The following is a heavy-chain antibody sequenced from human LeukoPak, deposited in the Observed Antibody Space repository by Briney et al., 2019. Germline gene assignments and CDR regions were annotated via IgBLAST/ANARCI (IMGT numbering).Heavy chain of an antibody. CDR1: GGTFSSYA. D-gene: IGHD5-12*01. CDR3: ARVEYSGYGPQRKNGFLVMDV. CDR2: IIPIFGTA. V-gene: IGHV1-69*13. Sequence: GALVKVSCKASGGTFSSYAISWVRQAPGQGLEWMGGIIPIFGTANYAQKFQGRVTITADESTSTAYMELSSLRSEDTAVYYCARVEYSGYGPQRKNGFLVMDVWGKGTTVTISS. J-gene: IGHJ6*04.